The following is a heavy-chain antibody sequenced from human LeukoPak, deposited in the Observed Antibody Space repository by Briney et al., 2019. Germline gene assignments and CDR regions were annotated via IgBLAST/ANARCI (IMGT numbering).Heavy chain of an antibody. D-gene: IGHD1-26*01. CDR3: AVIVGARSFDL. CDR1: GFTFSDHY. Sequence: AGGSLRLSCAASGFTFSDHYMDWARQAPGKGLEWVGRTRNKVDSYTTEYAASVKGRFTISRDDSKNSLYLQMNSLKTEDTAVYYCAVIVGARSFDLWGQGTLVTFST. V-gene: IGHV3-72*01. CDR2: TRNKVDSYTT. J-gene: IGHJ4*02.